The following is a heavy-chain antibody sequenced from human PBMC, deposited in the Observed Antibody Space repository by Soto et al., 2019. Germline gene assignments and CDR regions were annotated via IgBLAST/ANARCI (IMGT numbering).Heavy chain of an antibody. Sequence: QVTLKESGPVLVKPTETLTLTCTVSGFSLSNARMGVSWIRQPPGKALEWLAHIFSNDEKSYSTSLKSRLTXXXXTSKSQVVLXXXXXXXXXXXXXXXXXXPGSSGWYXXXDIWGXXT. D-gene: IGHD6-19*01. CDR3: XXXPGSSGWYXXXDI. CDR1: GFSLSNARMG. CDR2: IFSNDEK. J-gene: IGHJ3*02. V-gene: IGHV2-26*01.